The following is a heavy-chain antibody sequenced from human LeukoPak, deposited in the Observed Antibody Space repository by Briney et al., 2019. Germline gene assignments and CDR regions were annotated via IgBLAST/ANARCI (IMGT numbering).Heavy chain of an antibody. V-gene: IGHV4-59*01. CDR1: GGSISSYY. J-gene: IGHJ2*01. D-gene: IGHD6-13*01. CDR3: ARVNGSSWGYWYFDL. Sequence: SETLSLTCTVSGGSISSYYRGWIRQPPGKGLEWIGYIYYSGSTNYNPSLKSRVTISVDTSKNQFSLKLSSVTAADTAVYYCARVNGSSWGYWYFDLWGRATLVTVSS. CDR2: IYYSGST.